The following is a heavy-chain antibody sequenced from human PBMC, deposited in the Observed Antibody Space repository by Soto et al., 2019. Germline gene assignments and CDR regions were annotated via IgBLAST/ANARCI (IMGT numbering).Heavy chain of an antibody. CDR1: GFILSGYD. Sequence: GGSLRLSCVASGFILSGYDMHWVRQATGEGLEWVSAIGTAGDPYYSGSVKGRFTISRGNAENSVYLQMNSLRAGDTAVYYCARAGYDSRGYYFYDMDVWGQGTPSTVSS. V-gene: IGHV3-13*05. CDR3: ARAGYDSRGYYFYDMDV. D-gene: IGHD2-2*01. J-gene: IGHJ6*02. CDR2: IGTAGDP.